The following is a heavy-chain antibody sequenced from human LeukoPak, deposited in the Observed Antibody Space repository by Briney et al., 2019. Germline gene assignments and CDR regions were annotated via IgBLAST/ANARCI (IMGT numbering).Heavy chain of an antibody. CDR3: ARGYGPGY. Sequence: SETLSLTCAVSGDSISSTNWWNWVRQPPGKGLEWIGEIDHRGNTNYNPSLKSRVTISVDRSKSQFSLQLTSVTAADTAVYYCARGYGPGYWGRGTLVTVS. D-gene: IGHD4-17*01. CDR2: IDHRGNT. CDR1: GDSISSTNW. J-gene: IGHJ4*02. V-gene: IGHV4-4*02.